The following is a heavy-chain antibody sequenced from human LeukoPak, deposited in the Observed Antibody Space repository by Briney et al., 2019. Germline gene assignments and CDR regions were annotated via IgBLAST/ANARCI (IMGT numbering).Heavy chain of an antibody. CDR1: GGSISSSNW. CDR3: ARNIRTGDLNWFDP. CDR2: IYHSGST. D-gene: IGHD7-27*01. V-gene: IGHV4-4*02. Sequence: PSETLSLTCAVSGGSISSSNWWSWVRQPPGKGLEWIGEIYHSGSTNYNPSLKSRVTISVDTSKNQFSLKVISVTAADTAVYYCARNIRTGDLNWFDPWGQGTLVTVSS. J-gene: IGHJ5*02.